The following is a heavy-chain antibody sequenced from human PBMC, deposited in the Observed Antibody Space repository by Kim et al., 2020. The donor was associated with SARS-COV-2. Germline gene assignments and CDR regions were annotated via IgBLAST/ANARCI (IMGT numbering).Heavy chain of an antibody. CDR3: ARGKVGDYVWVNYYYGMDV. Sequence: ASVKVSCKASGYTFTSYAMNWVRQAPGQGLEWMGWINTNTGNPTYAQGFTGRFVFSLDTSVSTAYLQISSLKAEDTAVYYCARGKVGDYVWVNYYYGMDVWGQGTTVTVSS. CDR1: GYTFTSYA. D-gene: IGHD4-17*01. J-gene: IGHJ6*02. CDR2: INTNTGNP. V-gene: IGHV7-4-1*02.